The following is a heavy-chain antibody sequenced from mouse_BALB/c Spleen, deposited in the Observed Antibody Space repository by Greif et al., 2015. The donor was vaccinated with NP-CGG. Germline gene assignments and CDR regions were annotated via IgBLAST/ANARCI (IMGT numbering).Heavy chain of an antibody. V-gene: IGHV1-20*02. J-gene: IGHJ2*01. D-gene: IGHD1-1*01. CDR2: INPYNGDT. CDR1: GYSFTGYF. CDR3: ARRRVITTVKEYYFDY. Sequence: VQLQQSGPELVKPGASVKISCKASGYSFTGYFMNWVMQSHGKSLEWIGRINPYNGDTFYNQKFKGKATLTVDKSSSTAHMELRSLASEDSAVYYCARRRVITTVKEYYFDYWGQGTTLTVSS.